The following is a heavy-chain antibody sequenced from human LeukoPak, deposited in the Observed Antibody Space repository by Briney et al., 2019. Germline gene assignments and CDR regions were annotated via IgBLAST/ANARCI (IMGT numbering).Heavy chain of an antibody. CDR1: GFTFSW. J-gene: IGHJ4*02. CDR3: VGGRGSYGLWDS. D-gene: IGHD1-26*01. CDR2: INGXXXNX. V-gene: IGHV3-74*01. Sequence: GGSLRLSCAVSGFTFSWMHWVRQVPGKGLVWVSRINGXXXNXXXXXXXXGRXTXSRXXAKNILYLQMNSLRAEDTGVYYCVGGRGSYGLWDSWGQGTLVIVSS.